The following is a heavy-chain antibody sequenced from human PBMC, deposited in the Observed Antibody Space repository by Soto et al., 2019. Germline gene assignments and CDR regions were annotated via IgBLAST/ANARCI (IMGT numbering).Heavy chain of an antibody. CDR1: GKPTSSYY. Sequence: RSEAQSPTRTASGKPTSSYYWSWSRQPPGKGLEWIGYIYYSGSTNYNPSLKSRVTISVDTSKNQFSLKLSSVTAADTAVYYCARGPSLWFGRGPNDYWGQGTLVTVSS. CDR2: IYYSGST. J-gene: IGHJ4*02. CDR3: ARGPSLWFGRGPNDY. V-gene: IGHV4-59*12. D-gene: IGHD3-10*01.